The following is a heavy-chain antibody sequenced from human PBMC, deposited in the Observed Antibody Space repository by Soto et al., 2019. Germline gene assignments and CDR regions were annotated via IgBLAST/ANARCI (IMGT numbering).Heavy chain of an antibody. CDR2: ISAYNGNT. V-gene: IGHV1-18*01. CDR1: GYTFTSYG. D-gene: IGHD2-15*01. Sequence: QVQLVQSGAEVKKPGASVKVSCKASGYTFTSYGISWVRQAPGQGLEWVGWISAYNGNTNYAKKLQGRVTMTTDTSTSTAKMELWGLRSDATAVYYCAILSFFGEGHGSGGSCPYYYYYGMDVWGQGTTVTASS. J-gene: IGHJ6*02. CDR3: AILSFFGEGHGSGGSCPYYYYYGMDV.